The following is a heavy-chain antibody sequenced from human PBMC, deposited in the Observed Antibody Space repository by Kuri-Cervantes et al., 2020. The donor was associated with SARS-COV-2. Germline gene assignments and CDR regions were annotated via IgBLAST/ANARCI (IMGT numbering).Heavy chain of an antibody. V-gene: IGHV4-61*02. CDR1: GGSISSSSYY. Sequence: SETLSLTCTVSGGSISSSSYYWGWIRQPAGKGLEWIGRIYTSGSTNYNPSLKSRVTMSVDTSKNQFSLKLSSVTAADTAVYYCARVGTTVQDYWGQGTLVTVSS. J-gene: IGHJ4*02. CDR2: IYTSGST. D-gene: IGHD4-11*01. CDR3: ARVGTTVQDY.